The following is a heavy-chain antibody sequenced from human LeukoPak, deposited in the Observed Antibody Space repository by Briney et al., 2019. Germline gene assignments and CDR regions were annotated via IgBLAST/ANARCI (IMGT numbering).Heavy chain of an antibody. CDR2: ISAYNGNT. CDR3: AREGAMRGGAFDI. CDR1: GYTFNSHG. D-gene: IGHD1-26*01. J-gene: IGHJ3*02. Sequence: ASVKVSCKASGYTFNSHGITWVRQAPGQGLEWMGWISAYNGNTHSAQKLQGRVTMTTNTSTSTAYMELRSLRSDDTAVYYCAREGAMRGGAFDIWGQGTMVTVSS. V-gene: IGHV1-18*01.